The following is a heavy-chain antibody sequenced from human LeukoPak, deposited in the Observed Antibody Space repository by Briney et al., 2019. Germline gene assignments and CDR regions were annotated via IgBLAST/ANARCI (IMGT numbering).Heavy chain of an antibody. J-gene: IGHJ6*02. D-gene: IGHD2-15*01. Sequence: GGSLRLSCAASGFTFRGYAMSWVRQAPGKGLDWVSDISVSIPNTYYADSVKGRFTISRDNSKNTLDLQMNSLRTEDTAIYYCAKWRRYCSGGSCYEGDYGLDVWGQGTTVTVSS. CDR2: ISVSIPNT. V-gene: IGHV3-23*01. CDR1: GFTFRGYA. CDR3: AKWRRYCSGGSCYEGDYGLDV.